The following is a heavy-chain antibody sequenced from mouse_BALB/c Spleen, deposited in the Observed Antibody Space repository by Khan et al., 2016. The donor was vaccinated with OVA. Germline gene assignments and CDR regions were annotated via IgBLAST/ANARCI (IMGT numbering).Heavy chain of an antibody. D-gene: IGHD1-1*01. J-gene: IGHJ3*01. V-gene: IGHV2-3*01. Sequence: VQLVESGPGLVAPSQSLSITCTVSGFSLTNYGVGWVRQPQGKGLEWLGLIWGDGSTNYHSALISRLSISKDNYKSQVFLKLNSLQTDDTATYYCVLYCYGRAWFAYWGQGTLVTVSA. CDR2: IWGDGST. CDR3: VLYCYGRAWFAY. CDR1: GFSLTNYG.